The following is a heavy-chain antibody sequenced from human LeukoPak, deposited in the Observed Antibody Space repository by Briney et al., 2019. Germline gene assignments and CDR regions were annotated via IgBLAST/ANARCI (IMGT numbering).Heavy chain of an antibody. D-gene: IGHD6-13*01. Sequence: SETLSLTCAVYGGSFSVYYWSWIRQPPGKGLEWIGEINHSGSTNYNPSLKSRVTISVDTSKNQFSLKLSSVTAADTAVYYCARGRYVTTRGGAAAGFLDYWGQGTLVTVST. V-gene: IGHV4-34*01. J-gene: IGHJ4*02. CDR1: GGSFSVYY. CDR2: INHSGST. CDR3: ARGRYVTTRGGAAAGFLDY.